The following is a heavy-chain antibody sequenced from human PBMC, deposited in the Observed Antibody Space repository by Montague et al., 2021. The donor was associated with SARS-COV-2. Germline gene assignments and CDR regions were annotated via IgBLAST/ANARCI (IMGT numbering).Heavy chain of an antibody. CDR1: GFTFSTFW. CDR2: IKQDGSEK. V-gene: IGHV3-7*01. J-gene: IGHJ6*02. CDR3: ARNQKSETFYYYYFGLDV. Sequence: SLRLSCAGSGFTFSTFWMNWVRQAPGKGLEWVANIKQDGSEKYYVDSVKGRFTISRDNAKSSLYLQMSSLRAEDTAVYYCARNQKSETFYYYYFGLDVWGQGTTVTVSS.